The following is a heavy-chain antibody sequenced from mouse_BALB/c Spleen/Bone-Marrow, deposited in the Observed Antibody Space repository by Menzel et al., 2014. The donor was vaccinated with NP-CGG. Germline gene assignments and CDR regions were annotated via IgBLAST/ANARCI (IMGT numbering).Heavy chain of an antibody. CDR3: ARGGYYYFDS. CDR2: IISGGST. D-gene: IGHD1-2*01. Sequence: EVMLVESGGGLVEPGGSLKLSCAASGFTFSSYAMSWVRQTPEKRLEWVASIISGGSTYYPDSVKGRFTISRDNARNILYLQMSSLRSEDTAMCYCARGGYYYFDSWGQGTTLTVSS. J-gene: IGHJ2*01. V-gene: IGHV5-6-5*01. CDR1: GFTFSSYA.